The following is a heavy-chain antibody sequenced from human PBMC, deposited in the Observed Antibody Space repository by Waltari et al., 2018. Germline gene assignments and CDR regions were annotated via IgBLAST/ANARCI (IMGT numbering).Heavy chain of an antibody. CDR2: IIPIFGTA. CDR1: GGTFSSHA. CDR3: ARIIAAAGTDLNYGMDV. D-gene: IGHD6-13*01. Sequence: QVQLVQSGAEVKKPGSSVKVSCKASGGTFSSHAISWVRQAPGQGLEWMGGIIPIFGTANYAQKFQGRVTITTDESTSTAYMELSSLRSEDTAVYYCARIIAAAGTDLNYGMDVWGQGTTVTVSS. V-gene: IGHV1-69*05. J-gene: IGHJ6*02.